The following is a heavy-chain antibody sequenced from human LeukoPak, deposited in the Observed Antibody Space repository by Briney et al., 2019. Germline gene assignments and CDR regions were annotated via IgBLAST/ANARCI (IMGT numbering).Heavy chain of an antibody. D-gene: IGHD6-13*01. V-gene: IGHV3-33*01. Sequence: DESHKNYADSVQGRFTISRDNSKNTLYLQMNSLRVEDTAVYYCARELCVPAAGCQIQHWGQGTLVTVSS. J-gene: IGHJ1*01. CDR2: DESHK. CDR3: ARELCVPAAGCQIQH.